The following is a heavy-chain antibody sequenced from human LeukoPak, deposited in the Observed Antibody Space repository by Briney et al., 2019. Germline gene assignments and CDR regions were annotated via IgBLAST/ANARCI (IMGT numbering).Heavy chain of an antibody. CDR1: GGSISSYH. J-gene: IGHJ4*02. CDR3: ARYGGKNCFDY. D-gene: IGHD4-23*01. CDR2: IFYSGST. V-gene: IGHV4-59*01. Sequence: SETLSLTCTVSGGSISSYHWSWIRQPPGKGLEWIGYIFYSGSTNYNPSLKSRVSISVDMSKSQFSLRLTSVTAADTAVYYCARYGGKNCFDYWGQGTLVTVSS.